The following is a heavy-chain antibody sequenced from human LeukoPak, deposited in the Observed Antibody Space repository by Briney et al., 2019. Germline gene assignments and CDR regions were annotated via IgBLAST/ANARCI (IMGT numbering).Heavy chain of an antibody. J-gene: IGHJ5*02. CDR2: IYPGDPDT. CDR3: ARRGATYSSSWYGVDWFDP. V-gene: IGHV5-51*01. Sequence: PGESLKISCKGSGYSFTSYWIAWVRQMPGKGLEWMGIIYPGDPDTRYSPSFQGQVTISADKSISTAYLQWSSLKASDTAMYYCARRGATYSSSWYGVDWFDPWGQGTLVTVSS. D-gene: IGHD6-13*01. CDR1: GYSFTSYW.